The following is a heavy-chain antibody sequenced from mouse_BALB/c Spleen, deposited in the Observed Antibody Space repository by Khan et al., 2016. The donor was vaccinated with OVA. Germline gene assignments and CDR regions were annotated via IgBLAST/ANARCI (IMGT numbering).Heavy chain of an antibody. Sequence: LVESGPELKKPGETVKISCKASGYSFTDYSMHWVKQAPGKGLKWMGWINTETGEPTYADDFKGRFAFSLETSVSTAYLQINNLKNEDTATYFCATSNPFYAMDYWGQGTSVTVSS. V-gene: IGHV9-2-1*01. CDR3: ATSNPFYAMDY. J-gene: IGHJ4*01. D-gene: IGHD4-1*01. CDR1: GYSFTDYS. CDR2: INTETGEP.